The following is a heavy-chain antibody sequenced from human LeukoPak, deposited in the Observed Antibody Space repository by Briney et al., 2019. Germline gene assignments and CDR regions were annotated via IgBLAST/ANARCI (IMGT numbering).Heavy chain of an antibody. V-gene: IGHV3-53*05. CDR1: GFTVNSKY. Sequence: GGSLRLSCAASGFTVNSKYMSWVRQAPGTGPEWVSVVYSGGQTYYADSVKGRFTISRDNSKNTLYLRMNSLRAEDTAVYYCAKDPRLRGVVRGYFQHWGQGTLVTVSS. CDR2: VYSGGQT. D-gene: IGHD4-23*01. CDR3: AKDPRLRGVVRGYFQH. J-gene: IGHJ1*01.